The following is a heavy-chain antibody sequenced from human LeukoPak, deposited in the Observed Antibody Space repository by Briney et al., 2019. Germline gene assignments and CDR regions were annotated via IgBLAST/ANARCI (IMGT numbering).Heavy chain of an antibody. D-gene: IGHD6-19*01. Sequence: GGSLRLSCAASGFTFSSYAMSWVRLAPGKGLEWVSSISGSGSTTYDADSVKARFTISRDNSKNTLDLQMNSLRADDTAVYYCAKNRGSAGWSDYWGQGTLVTVSS. J-gene: IGHJ4*02. V-gene: IGHV3-23*01. CDR3: AKNRGSAGWSDY. CDR2: ISGSGSTT. CDR1: GFTFSSYA.